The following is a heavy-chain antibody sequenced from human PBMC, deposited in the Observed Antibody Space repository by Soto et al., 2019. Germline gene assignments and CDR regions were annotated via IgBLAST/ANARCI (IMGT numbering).Heavy chain of an antibody. Sequence: ASVKVSCKASGYTFTSYYMHWVRQAPGQGLEWMGIINPSGGSTSYAQKFQGRVTMTRDTSTSTVYMELSSLRSEDTAVYCCAGGDGYNFGYYGMDGWGQGTTVTVSS. CDR3: AGGDGYNFGYYGMDG. V-gene: IGHV1-46*01. J-gene: IGHJ6*02. CDR1: GYTFTSYY. D-gene: IGHD5-12*01. CDR2: INPSGGST.